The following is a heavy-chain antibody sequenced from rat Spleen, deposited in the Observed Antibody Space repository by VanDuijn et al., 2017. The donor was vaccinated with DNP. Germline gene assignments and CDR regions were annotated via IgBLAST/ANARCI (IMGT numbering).Heavy chain of an antibody. CDR3: ATRGVLPGYQAMDA. Sequence: EVQLVESGGGLVQPGRSLKLSCAASGFTFSNYDMAWVRQAPSKGLEWVASVNTGGGITYYRDSVKGRFTISRDNAKSTLYLQMDSLRSEDTATYYCATRGVLPGYQAMDAWGQGTSVTVSS. V-gene: IGHV5-25*01. D-gene: IGHD1-4*01. CDR2: VNTGGGIT. CDR1: GFTFSNYD. J-gene: IGHJ4*01.